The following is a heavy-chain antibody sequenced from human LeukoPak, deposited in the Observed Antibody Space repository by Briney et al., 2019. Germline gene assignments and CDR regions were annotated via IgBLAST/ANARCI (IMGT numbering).Heavy chain of an antibody. D-gene: IGHD5-18*01. CDR3: ARDRGDTAMAHPFDY. CDR1: GGSINSSSYS. J-gene: IGHJ4*02. Sequence: PSETLSLTCTVSGGSINSSSYSWVWIRQPPGKGLEWIGSMYYSGSTTYNPSLNNRVTIFLGASKNQISLKLSSVTAADTAVYYCARDRGDTAMAHPFDYWGQGTLVTVSS. V-gene: IGHV4-39*02. CDR2: MYYSGST.